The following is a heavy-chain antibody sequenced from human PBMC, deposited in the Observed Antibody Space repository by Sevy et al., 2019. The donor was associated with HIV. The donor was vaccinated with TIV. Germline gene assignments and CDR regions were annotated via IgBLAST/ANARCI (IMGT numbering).Heavy chain of an antibody. D-gene: IGHD6-13*01. CDR2: INTYDGNT. V-gene: IGHV1-18*01. CDR3: ANGAHPQRSNSWYDY. Sequence: ASVKVSCKASGYTFSSYGISWVRQAPGQGLEWMGWINTYDGNTKYAQKVQGRVALTTDTSTGTAYMEVGSLRSDDTAVYDCANGAHPQRSNSWYDYWGQGTLVTVSS. CDR1: GYTFSSYG. J-gene: IGHJ4*02.